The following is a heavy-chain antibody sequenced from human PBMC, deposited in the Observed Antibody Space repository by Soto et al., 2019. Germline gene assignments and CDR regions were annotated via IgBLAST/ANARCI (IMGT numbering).Heavy chain of an antibody. CDR1: GFTFSDYY. J-gene: IGHJ4*02. D-gene: IGHD3-10*01. CDR2: ISSSSSYT. CDR3: ARERGSGSYYNVGY. Sequence: AGGSLRLSCAASGFTFSDYYMSWIRQATGKGLEWVSYISSSSSYTNYADSVKGRFTISRDNAKNSLYLQMNSLRAEDTAVYYCARERGSGSYYNVGYWGQGTLVTVSS. V-gene: IGHV3-11*05.